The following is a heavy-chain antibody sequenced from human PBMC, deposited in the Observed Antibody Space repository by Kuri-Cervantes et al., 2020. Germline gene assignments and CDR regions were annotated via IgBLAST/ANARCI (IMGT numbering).Heavy chain of an antibody. CDR2: ISGSGGST. D-gene: IGHD6-19*01. J-gene: IGHJ4*02. V-gene: IGHV3-23*01. Sequence: GESLKISCAASGFTFSSYAMSWVRQAPGKGLDWVSAISGSGGSTYYADSVKGRFTISRDNSKNTLYLQMNSLRAEDTAVYYCAKDLIGSGWYYFDYWGQGTLVTVSS. CDR3: AKDLIGSGWYYFDY. CDR1: GFTFSSYA.